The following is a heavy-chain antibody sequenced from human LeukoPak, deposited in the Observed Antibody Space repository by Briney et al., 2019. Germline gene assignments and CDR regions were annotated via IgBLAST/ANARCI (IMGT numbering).Heavy chain of an antibody. CDR3: ARKGGLTTYGKYYYYMDV. CDR1: GFPFTSYW. J-gene: IGHJ6*03. CDR2: IKQDGSEK. D-gene: IGHD3-10*02. Sequence: GGSLRLSCAASGFPFTSYWMSWVRQAPGMGLAWVATIKQDGSEKYYVDSVKGRFTIARDNAKNSLYLQMNSLRAEDTAVYYCARKGGLTTYGKYYYYMDVWGKGTTVTISS. V-gene: IGHV3-7*01.